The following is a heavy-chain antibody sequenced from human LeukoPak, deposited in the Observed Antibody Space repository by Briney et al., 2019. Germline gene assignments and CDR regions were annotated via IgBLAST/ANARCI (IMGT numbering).Heavy chain of an antibody. J-gene: IGHJ4*02. D-gene: IGHD1-1*01. CDR3: ASWHELERFDY. CDR2: IIPIFGPA. CDR1: AGTFSRYA. Sequence: ASVKVSCTASAGTFSRYAISWVRQAPGQGLEWMGGIIPIFGPANYAQKFQGRVTITTDESTSTAYMELSSLRSEDTAVYYCASWHELERFDYWGQGTLVTVSS. V-gene: IGHV1-69*05.